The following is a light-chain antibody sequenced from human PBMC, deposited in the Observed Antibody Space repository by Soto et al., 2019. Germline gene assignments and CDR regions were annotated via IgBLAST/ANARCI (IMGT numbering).Light chain of an antibody. J-gene: IGKJ3*01. V-gene: IGKV1-27*01. CDR3: QKYSSVPV. CDR1: QGIRNF. CDR2: AAS. Sequence: DIQMTQSPTSLSASVGDRVTITCRASQGIRNFVAWYQQKPGKAPKLLIYAASTLQSGVPSRFSGSGSGTDFPLTITNLQPEDVATYSCQKYSSVPVFGPGTKVEIK.